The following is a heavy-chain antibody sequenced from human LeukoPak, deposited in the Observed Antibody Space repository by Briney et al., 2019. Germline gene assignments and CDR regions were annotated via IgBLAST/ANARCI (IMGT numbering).Heavy chain of an antibody. Sequence: PGGSLRLSCTASGFTFGDYAMSWFRQAPGKGLEWVGFIRSKAYGGTTEYAASVKGRFTISRDDSKSIAYLQMNSLKTEDTAVYYCTRDLFHKAWAYGSGTYQPWGQGTLVTVSS. D-gene: IGHD3-10*01. CDR1: GFTFGDYA. CDR3: TRDLFHKAWAYGSGTYQP. V-gene: IGHV3-49*03. J-gene: IGHJ4*02. CDR2: IRSKAYGGTT.